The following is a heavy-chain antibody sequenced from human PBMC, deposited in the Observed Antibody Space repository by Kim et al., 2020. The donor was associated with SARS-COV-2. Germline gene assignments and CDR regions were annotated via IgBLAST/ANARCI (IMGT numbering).Heavy chain of an antibody. J-gene: IGHJ5*02. D-gene: IGHD3-10*01. V-gene: IGHV4-31*03. CDR1: GGSISSGGYY. CDR3: ARGLNYYGSGSYSPNWFDP. Sequence: SETLSLTCTVSGGSISSGGYYWSWIRQHPGKGLEWIGYIYYSGSTYYNPSLKSRVTISVDTSKNQFSLKLSSVTAADTAVYYCARGLNYYGSGSYSPNWFDPWGQGTLVTVSS. CDR2: IYYSGST.